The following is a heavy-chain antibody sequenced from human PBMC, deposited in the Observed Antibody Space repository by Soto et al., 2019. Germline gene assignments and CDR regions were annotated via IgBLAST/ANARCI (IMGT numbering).Heavy chain of an antibody. CDR3: ARDGGVYDYSPFDY. D-gene: IGHD4-4*01. J-gene: IGHJ4*02. CDR2: IIPIFGTA. Sequence: QVQLVQSGAEVKKPGSSVKVSCKASGGTFSSYAISWVRQAPGQGLEWMGGIIPIFGTADYAQKCQGRVTITADESTSTADMELSSLGSEDTAVYYCARDGGVYDYSPFDYWGQGTLVTVSS. V-gene: IGHV1-69*12. CDR1: GGTFSSYA.